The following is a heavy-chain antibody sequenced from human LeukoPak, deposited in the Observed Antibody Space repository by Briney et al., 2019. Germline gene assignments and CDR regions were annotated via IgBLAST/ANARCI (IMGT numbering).Heavy chain of an antibody. J-gene: IGHJ5*02. CDR3: ARGDRAVAGAWGWFDP. CDR1: GGSITSYY. V-gene: IGHV4-4*07. D-gene: IGHD6-19*01. Sequence: ASETLSFNCTVAGGSITSYYWSWIRQPAGNGPEWIVRLYASGSTNYNPTLKSRVTMSVDTSKNQFSLRLNSVTAADTAVYYCARGDRAVAGAWGWFDPWGQGTLVTVSS. CDR2: LYASGST.